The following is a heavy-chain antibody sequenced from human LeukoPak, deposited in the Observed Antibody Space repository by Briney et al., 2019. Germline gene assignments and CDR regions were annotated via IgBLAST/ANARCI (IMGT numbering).Heavy chain of an antibody. V-gene: IGHV4-61*05. Sequence: SETLSLTCTVSGGSISSSSYYWGWIRQPPGKGLEWIGYIYYSGSTNYNPSLKSRVTISVDTSKNQFSLKLSSVTAADTAVYYCARVDGYSYGLYWFDPWGQGTLVTVSS. J-gene: IGHJ5*02. D-gene: IGHD5-18*01. CDR1: GGSISSSSYY. CDR3: ARVDGYSYGLYWFDP. CDR2: IYYSGST.